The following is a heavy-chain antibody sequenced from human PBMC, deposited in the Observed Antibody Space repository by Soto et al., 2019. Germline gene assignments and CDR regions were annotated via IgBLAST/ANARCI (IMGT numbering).Heavy chain of an antibody. CDR3: WFGGYYYYYGMDV. D-gene: IGHD2-15*01. J-gene: IGHJ6*02. V-gene: IGHV3-15*01. CDR2: IKSKTDGGTT. CDR1: GFTFSNAW. Sequence: EVQLVESGGGLVKPGGSLRLSCAASGFTFSNAWMSWVRQAPGKGLEWVGRIKSKTDGGTTDYAAPVKGRFTISRDDSKNTLYLQMNSLKTEDTAVYYCWFGGYYYYYGMDVWGQGPTVTVSS.